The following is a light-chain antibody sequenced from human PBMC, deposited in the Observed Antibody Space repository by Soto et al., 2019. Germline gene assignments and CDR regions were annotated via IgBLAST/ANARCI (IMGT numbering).Light chain of an antibody. V-gene: IGKV3-15*01. CDR2: GAS. Sequence: EIVMTQSPATLSVSPGERATLSCRASQSVSSNLAWYQQKPGQAPRLLIYGASTRATGIPARFSGSGSGTAFTLTISSLQSEDFAVYYCQQYNNWRPITFGPGTKVDIK. CDR1: QSVSSN. J-gene: IGKJ3*01. CDR3: QQYNNWRPIT.